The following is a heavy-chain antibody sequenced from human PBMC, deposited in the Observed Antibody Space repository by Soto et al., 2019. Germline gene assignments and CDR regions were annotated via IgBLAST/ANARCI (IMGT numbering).Heavy chain of an antibody. D-gene: IGHD2-2*01. CDR3: ARSTTSGDV. CDR2: ITTSGGSR. CDR1: GFSFGSYI. V-gene: IGHV3-21*01. Sequence: EVQLVQSGGGLVKPGESLRLSCAASGFSFGSYIMNWVRQAPGKGLEWVSSITTSGGSRYYAVSVRGRFTISRDNAKNSLYLEMNSLRADDTAVYYCARSTTSGDVWGQGTTVTVSS. J-gene: IGHJ6*02.